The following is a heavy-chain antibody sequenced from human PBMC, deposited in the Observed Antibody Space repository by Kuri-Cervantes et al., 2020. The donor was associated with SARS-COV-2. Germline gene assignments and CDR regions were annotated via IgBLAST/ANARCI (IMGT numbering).Heavy chain of an antibody. Sequence: GESLKISCAASGFTFSSYGMHWVRQAPGKGLEWVSYISSSSSTIYYADSVKGRFTISRDNAKNSLYLQMNSLRAEDTAVYYCARAYGGAFDIWGQGTMVTVSS. J-gene: IGHJ3*02. CDR3: ARAYGGAFDI. CDR1: GFTFSSYG. D-gene: IGHD3-10*01. V-gene: IGHV3-48*01. CDR2: ISSSSSTI.